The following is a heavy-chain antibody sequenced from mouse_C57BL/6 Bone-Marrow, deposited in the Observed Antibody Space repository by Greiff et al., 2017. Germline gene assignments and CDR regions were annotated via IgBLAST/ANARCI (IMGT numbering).Heavy chain of an antibody. V-gene: IGHV1-81*01. CDR1: GYTFTSYG. CDR2: IYPRSGNT. CDR3: AVTTVVANWYFDV. Sequence: QVQLKESGAELARPGASVKLSCKASGYTFTSYGISWVKQRTGQGLEWIGEIYPRSGNTYYNEKFKGKATLTADKSSSTAYMELRSLTSEDSAVYVCAVTTVVANWYFDVWGTGTTVTVSS. D-gene: IGHD1-1*01. J-gene: IGHJ1*03.